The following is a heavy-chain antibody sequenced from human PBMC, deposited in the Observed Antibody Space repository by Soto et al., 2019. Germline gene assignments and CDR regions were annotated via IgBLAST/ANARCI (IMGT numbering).Heavy chain of an antibody. V-gene: IGHV4-59*08. CDR3: ARPLVRGARGLFDY. CDR2: IYYSGST. D-gene: IGHD3-10*01. Sequence: PSETLSLTSTVSGCSISSYYWSWIRQPPGKGLEWIGYIYYSGSTNYNPSLKSRVTISVDTSKNQFSLKLSSVTAADTAVYYCARPLVRGARGLFDYWGQGTLVTVSS. CDR1: GCSISSYY. J-gene: IGHJ4*02.